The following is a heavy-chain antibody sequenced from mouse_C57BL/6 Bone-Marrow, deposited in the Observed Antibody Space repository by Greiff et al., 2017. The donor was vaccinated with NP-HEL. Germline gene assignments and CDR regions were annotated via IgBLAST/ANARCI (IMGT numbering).Heavy chain of an antibody. D-gene: IGHD2-3*01. CDR3: ARGDGYYDY. J-gene: IGHJ2*01. CDR2: IYPGSGNT. Sequence: VQLQQSGAELVRPGASVKLSCKASGYTFTDYYINWVKQRPGQGLEWIARIYPGSGNTYYNEKFKGKATLTAEKSSSTAYMQLSSLTSEDSAVYFCARGDGYYDYWGPGATLTVSS. V-gene: IGHV1-76*01. CDR1: GYTFTDYY.